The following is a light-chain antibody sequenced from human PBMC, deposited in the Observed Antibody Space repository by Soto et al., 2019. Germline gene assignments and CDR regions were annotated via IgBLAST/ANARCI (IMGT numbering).Light chain of an antibody. V-gene: IGKV3-15*01. CDR1: QSVSGN. Sequence: EIVMTQSPDTLYVSPGERATLSCRASQSVSGNLAWYQQKPGQAPRLLIYRASTRATGIPARFSGSGSGTDFTLTISSLQSEDFAVYYCQQYNNWPRGFGQGTKVDIK. CDR2: RAS. J-gene: IGKJ1*01. CDR3: QQYNNWPRG.